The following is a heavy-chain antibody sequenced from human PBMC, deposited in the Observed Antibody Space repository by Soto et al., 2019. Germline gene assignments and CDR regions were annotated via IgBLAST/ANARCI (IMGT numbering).Heavy chain of an antibody. CDR1: GGSISSGGYY. CDR2: IYYSGST. V-gene: IGHV4-31*03. D-gene: IGHD2-21*02. J-gene: IGHJ6*02. CDR3: ARVCGGDCHYGMDV. Sequence: QVQLQESGPGLVKPSQTLSLTCTVSGGSISSGGYYWSWIRQHLGKGLEWIGYIYYSGSTYYNPSLKSRVTISVDTSKNQFSLNLSSVTAADTAVYYCARVCGGDCHYGMDVWGQGTTVTVSS.